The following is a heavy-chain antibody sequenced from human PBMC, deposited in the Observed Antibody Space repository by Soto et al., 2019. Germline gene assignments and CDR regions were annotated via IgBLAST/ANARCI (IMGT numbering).Heavy chain of an antibody. CDR3: ARGKGMEENYYYYGLDI. J-gene: IGHJ6*02. CDR1: AYTFTTPA. CDR2: INGGTGQT. V-gene: IGHV1-3*01. Sequence: GASVKVSCKATAYTFTTPALHWVRQAPGQSLEWMGWINGGTGQTKHSQRVQGRVNITRDTSASTAYMEVSSLRSEDTAVYYCARGKGMEENYYYYGLDIWGQGTTVTVSS. D-gene: IGHD1-1*01.